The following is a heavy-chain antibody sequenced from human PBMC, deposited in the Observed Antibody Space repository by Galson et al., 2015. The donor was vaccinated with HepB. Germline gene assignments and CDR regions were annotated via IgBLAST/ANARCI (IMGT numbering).Heavy chain of an antibody. CDR2: IIPIFGTA. Sequence: SVKVSCKASGGTFSSYAISWVRQAPGQGLEWMGGIIPIFGTANYAQKFQGRVTITVDESTSTAYMELSSLRSEDTAVYYCARGLSGSYLFDYWGQGTLVTVSS. CDR3: ARGLSGSYLFDY. V-gene: IGHV1-69*13. D-gene: IGHD1-26*01. J-gene: IGHJ4*02. CDR1: GGTFSSYA.